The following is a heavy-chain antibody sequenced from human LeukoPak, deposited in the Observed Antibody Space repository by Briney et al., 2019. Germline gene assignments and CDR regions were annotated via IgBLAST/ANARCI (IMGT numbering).Heavy chain of an antibody. CDR3: ARSHDYSNYRHYYYGMDV. Sequence: PGGSLRLSCAASEVTVSSNYMSWVRQAPGKGLEWVSVIYSGGSTYYADSVKGRFTVSRDNSKNTIYLQMNSLRAEDTAVYYCARSHDYSNYRHYYYGMDVWGQGTTVTVSS. CDR2: IYSGGST. CDR1: EVTVSSNY. D-gene: IGHD4-11*01. V-gene: IGHV3-53*01. J-gene: IGHJ6*02.